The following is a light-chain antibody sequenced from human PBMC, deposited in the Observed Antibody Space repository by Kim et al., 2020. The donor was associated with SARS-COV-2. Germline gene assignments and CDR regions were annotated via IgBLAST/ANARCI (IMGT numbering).Light chain of an antibody. V-gene: IGKV1-8*01. J-gene: IGKJ1*01. CDR2: AAS. Sequence: AIRMTQSPSSLSASTGDRVTITCRASQGISSYLAWYQQKPGKAPKLLIYAASTLQSGVPSRFIGSGSGTDFTLTISCLQSEDFATYYCQQYYSYPWTFGQGTKVDIK. CDR1: QGISSY. CDR3: QQYYSYPWT.